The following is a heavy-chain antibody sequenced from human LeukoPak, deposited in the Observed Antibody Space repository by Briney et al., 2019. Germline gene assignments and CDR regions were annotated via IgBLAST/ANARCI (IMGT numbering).Heavy chain of an antibody. Sequence: ASVKVSCKASGYTFTSYDINWVRQATGQGLEWIGWMNPNSGNTGYAQKFQGRVTMTRNTSISTAYMELSSLRSEDTAVYYCARAFLSQYCSGGSCEDWFDPWGQGTLVTVSS. D-gene: IGHD2-15*01. CDR1: GYTFTSYD. J-gene: IGHJ5*02. V-gene: IGHV1-8*01. CDR3: ARAFLSQYCSGGSCEDWFDP. CDR2: MNPNSGNT.